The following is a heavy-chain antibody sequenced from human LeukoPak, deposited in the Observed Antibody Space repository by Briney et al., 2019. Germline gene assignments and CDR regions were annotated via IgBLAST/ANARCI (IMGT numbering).Heavy chain of an antibody. Sequence: SETLSLTCTVSGGSISSSSYYWSWIRQPPGKGLEWIGEINHSGSTNYNPSLKSRVTISVDTSKNQFSLKLSSVTAADTAVYYCARGRRITYDTSGYYFNYWGQGTLVTVSS. CDR3: ARGRRITYDTSGYYFNY. J-gene: IGHJ4*02. D-gene: IGHD3-22*01. CDR1: GGSISSSSYY. CDR2: INHSGST. V-gene: IGHV4-39*07.